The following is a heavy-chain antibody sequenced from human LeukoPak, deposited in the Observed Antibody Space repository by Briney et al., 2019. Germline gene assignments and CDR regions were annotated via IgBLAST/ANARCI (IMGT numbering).Heavy chain of an antibody. D-gene: IGHD6-13*01. CDR1: GFTFSSYA. CDR3: AKRLGRGSSWYYFDY. Sequence: GGSLRLSCAASGFTFSSYAMSWVRRAPGKGLEWVSAISGSGGSTYYADSVKGRFTISRDNSKYTLYLQMNSLRAEDTAVYYCAKRLGRGSSWYYFDYWGQGTLVTVSS. V-gene: IGHV3-23*01. J-gene: IGHJ4*02. CDR2: ISGSGGST.